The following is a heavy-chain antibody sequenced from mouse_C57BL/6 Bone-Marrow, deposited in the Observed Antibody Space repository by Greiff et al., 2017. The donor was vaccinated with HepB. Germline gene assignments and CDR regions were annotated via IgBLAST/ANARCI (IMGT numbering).Heavy chain of an antibody. V-gene: IGHV5-17*01. CDR2: ISSGSSTI. CDR1: GFTFSDYG. Sequence: EVNVVESGGGLVKPGGSLKLSCAASGFTFSDYGMHWVRQAPEKGLVWVAYISSGSSTIYYADTVKGRFTISRDNAKNTLFLQMTSLRSEDTAMYYCARVGLRRYYFDYWGQGTTLTVSS. D-gene: IGHD2-4*01. J-gene: IGHJ2*01. CDR3: ARVGLRRYYFDY.